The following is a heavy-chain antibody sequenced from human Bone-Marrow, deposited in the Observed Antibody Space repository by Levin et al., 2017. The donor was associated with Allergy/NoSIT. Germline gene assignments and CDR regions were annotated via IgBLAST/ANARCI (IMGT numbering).Heavy chain of an antibody. CDR1: GSTFTGYY. D-gene: IGHD5-24*01. J-gene: IGHJ3*02. Sequence: ASVKVSCKASGSTFTGYYMHWVRQAPGQGLEWMGWINPNTGGTNYAQKFQGRVTMTRDTSISTAYMELSRLRSDDTAVYYCASWRRLQVFGAFGIWGQGTMVTVSS. CDR2: INPNTGGT. V-gene: IGHV1-2*02. CDR3: ASWRRLQVFGAFGI.